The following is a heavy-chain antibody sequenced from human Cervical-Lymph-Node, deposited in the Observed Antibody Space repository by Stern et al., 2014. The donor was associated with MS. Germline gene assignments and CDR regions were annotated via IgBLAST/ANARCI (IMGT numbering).Heavy chain of an antibody. CDR1: GYTFTSYW. J-gene: IGHJ4*02. CDR3: ARQRYFDY. CDR2: IFPGGSDI. V-gene: IGHV5-51*01. Sequence: QLVQSGPEVKRPGESLKISCQASGYTFTSYWIGWVRHMPGKGLEWIAIIFPGGSDIRSSPSFQGQVTISADKSSSTAYLQWNNLKASDTAIYYCARQRYFDYWGQGTLVTVSS.